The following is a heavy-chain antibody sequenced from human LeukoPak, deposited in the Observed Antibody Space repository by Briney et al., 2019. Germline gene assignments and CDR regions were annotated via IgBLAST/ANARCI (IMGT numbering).Heavy chain of an antibody. J-gene: IGHJ4*02. D-gene: IGHD3-10*01. V-gene: IGHV1-46*01. CDR2: INPSGGST. CDR3: ARDHGSAYYRAPRH. CDR1: GYIFTNYY. Sequence: ASVTVSCKASGYIFTNYYMHWARQAPGQGLEWMGTINPSGGSTTYAQKFQGRVTMTRDTSTSTVYMELSSLRSEDTAVYYCARDHGSAYYRAPRHWGQGTLVTVSS.